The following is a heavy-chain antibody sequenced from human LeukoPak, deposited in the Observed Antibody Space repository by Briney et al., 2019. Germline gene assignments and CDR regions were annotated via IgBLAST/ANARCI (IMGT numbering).Heavy chain of an antibody. CDR2: INPNSGGT. CDR1: GYTFTSYG. D-gene: IGHD1-14*01. V-gene: IGHV1-2*02. Sequence: ASVKVSCKASGYTFTSYGISWVRQAPGQGLEWMGWINPNSGGTNYAQKFQGRVTMTRDTSISTAYMELSRLRSDDTAVYYCARSGGTSWYWGQGTLVTVSS. J-gene: IGHJ4*02. CDR3: ARSGGTSWY.